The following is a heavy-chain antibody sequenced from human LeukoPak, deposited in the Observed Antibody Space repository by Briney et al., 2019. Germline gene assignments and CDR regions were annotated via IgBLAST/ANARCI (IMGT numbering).Heavy chain of an antibody. J-gene: IGHJ4*02. CDR3: ARAFSYYYDSSGSQDY. V-gene: IGHV3-21*01. CDR2: ISSSSSYI. D-gene: IGHD3-22*01. CDR1: GFTFSSYS. Sequence: GGSLRLSCAASGFTFSSYSMNWVRQAPGKGLEWVSSISSSSSYIYYADSVKGRFTISRDNAKNSLYLQMNSLRAEDTAVYYCARAFSYYYDSSGSQDYWGQGTLVTVSS.